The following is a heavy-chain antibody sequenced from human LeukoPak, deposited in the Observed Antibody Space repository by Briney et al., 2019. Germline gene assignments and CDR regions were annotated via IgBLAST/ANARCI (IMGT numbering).Heavy chain of an antibody. CDR3: ASGWFDY. CDR1: GFTFSSYA. J-gene: IGHJ4*02. V-gene: IGHV3-30-3*01. D-gene: IGHD6-19*01. Sequence: GRSLRLSCAASGFTFSSYAMHWVRQAPGKGLEWVAVISYDGSNKYYPDSVKGRFTISRDNSKNTLYLQMNSLRAEDTAVYYCASGWFDYWGQGTLVTVSS. CDR2: ISYDGSNK.